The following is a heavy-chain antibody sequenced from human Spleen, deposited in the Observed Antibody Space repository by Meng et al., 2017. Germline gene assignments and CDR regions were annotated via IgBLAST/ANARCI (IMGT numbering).Heavy chain of an antibody. CDR1: GFTFSSYS. CDR3: ARLSLDTAMVDG. D-gene: IGHD5-18*01. Sequence: RGSLRLSCAASGFTFSSYSMNWVRQAPGKGLEWVSSISSGSSYIKYADSVKGRFTISRDNAKNSLYLQMNSLRAEDTAVYYCARLSLDTAMVDGWGQGTMVTVSS. J-gene: IGHJ6*02. CDR2: ISSGSSYI. V-gene: IGHV3-21*01.